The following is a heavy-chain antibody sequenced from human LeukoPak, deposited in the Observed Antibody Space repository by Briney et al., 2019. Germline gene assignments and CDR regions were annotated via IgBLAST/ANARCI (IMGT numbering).Heavy chain of an antibody. D-gene: IGHD3-22*01. V-gene: IGHV1-24*01. CDR1: GYTLTELS. CDR2: FDPEDGET. Sequence: ASVKVSCKVSGYTLTELSMHWVRQAPGKGLEWMGGFDPEDGETIYAQKFQGRVTMTEDTSTDTAYMELSSLRSEDTAVYYCATDRKYYDSSGYDASDIWGQGTMVTVSS. CDR3: ATDRKYYDSSGYDASDI. J-gene: IGHJ3*02.